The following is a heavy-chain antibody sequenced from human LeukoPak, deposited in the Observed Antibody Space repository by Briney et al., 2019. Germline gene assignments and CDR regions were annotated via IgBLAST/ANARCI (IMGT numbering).Heavy chain of an antibody. J-gene: IGHJ4*02. D-gene: IGHD3-22*01. Sequence: PGGSLRLSCAASGFTFSSYAMSWVRQAPGKGLEWVSAISGSGGSTYYADSVKGRFTISRDNSKNTLYLQMNSLRAEDTAVYYCARGNYYDSSGYFTTFYYFDYWGQGTLVTVSS. CDR3: ARGNYYDSSGYFTTFYYFDY. CDR1: GFTFSSYA. V-gene: IGHV3-23*01. CDR2: ISGSGGST.